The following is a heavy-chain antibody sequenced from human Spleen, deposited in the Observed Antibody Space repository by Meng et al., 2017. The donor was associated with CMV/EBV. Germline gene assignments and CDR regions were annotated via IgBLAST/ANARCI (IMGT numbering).Heavy chain of an antibody. CDR2: ISYDGSNK. D-gene: IGHD2-21*02. Sequence: GGSLKLSCAASGFTFSSYAMHWVRQAPGKGLEWVAVISYDGSNKYYADSVKGRFTIFRDNAKNSVYLQMNSLRVEDTAVYYCARESVRRIAVVTAGYFDYWGQGALVTVSS. J-gene: IGHJ4*02. V-gene: IGHV3-30*04. CDR3: ARESVRRIAVVTAGYFDY. CDR1: GFTFSSYA.